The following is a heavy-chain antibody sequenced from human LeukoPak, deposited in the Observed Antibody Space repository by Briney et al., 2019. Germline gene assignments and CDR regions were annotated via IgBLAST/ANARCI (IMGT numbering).Heavy chain of an antibody. CDR3: ARGPRGYSYGYYFDY. V-gene: IGHV1-69*05. D-gene: IGHD5-18*01. CDR1: GGTFSSYA. Sequence: SVKVSCKASGGTFSSYAISWVRQAPGQGLEWMGGIIPIFGTANYAQKFQGRVTITTDESTCTAYMELSSLRSEDTAVYYCARGPRGYSYGYYFDYWGQGTLVTVSS. CDR2: IIPIFGTA. J-gene: IGHJ4*02.